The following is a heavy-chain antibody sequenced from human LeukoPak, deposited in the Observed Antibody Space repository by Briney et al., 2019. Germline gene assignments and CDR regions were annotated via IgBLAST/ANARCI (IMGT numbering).Heavy chain of an antibody. Sequence: SETLSLTCTVSGGSISSYYWSWIRQPPGKGMEWIGYIYYSGSTNYNPSLKSRVTISVDTSKNQFSLKLSSVTAADTAVYYCARITFSTIVDYWGQGTLVTVSS. D-gene: IGHD1-20*01. V-gene: IGHV4-59*01. CDR1: GGSISSYY. CDR2: IYYSGST. CDR3: ARITFSTIVDY. J-gene: IGHJ4*02.